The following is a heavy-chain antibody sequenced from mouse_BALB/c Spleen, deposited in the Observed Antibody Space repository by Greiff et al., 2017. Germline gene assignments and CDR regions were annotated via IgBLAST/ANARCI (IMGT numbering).Heavy chain of an antibody. CDR2: IDPENGDT. V-gene: IGHV14-4*02. D-gene: IGHD2-4*01. J-gene: IGHJ3*01. CDR3: NAGGLRRGAWFAY. Sequence: VQLKQSGAELVRSGASVKLSCTASGFNIKDYYMHWVKQRPEQGLEWIGWIDPENGDTEYAPKFQGKATMTADTSSNTAYLQLSSLTSEDTAVYYCNAGGLRRGAWFAYWGQGTLVTVSA. CDR1: GFNIKDYY.